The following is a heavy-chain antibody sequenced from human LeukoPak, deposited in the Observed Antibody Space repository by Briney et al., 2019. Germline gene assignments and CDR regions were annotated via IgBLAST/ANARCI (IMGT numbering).Heavy chain of an antibody. V-gene: IGHV3-30*18. CDR3: AKDQGPGELLPYPPDY. CDR1: GFTFSSYG. CDR2: ISYDGSNK. Sequence: GGSLRLPCSASGFTFSSYGMHWVRQAPGKGLEWVAVISYDGSNKYYADSVRGRFTIARANSTNTLYLQMNSLRAEDTAVYYCAKDQGPGELLPYPPDYWGQGTLVTVSS. D-gene: IGHD3-10*01. J-gene: IGHJ4*02.